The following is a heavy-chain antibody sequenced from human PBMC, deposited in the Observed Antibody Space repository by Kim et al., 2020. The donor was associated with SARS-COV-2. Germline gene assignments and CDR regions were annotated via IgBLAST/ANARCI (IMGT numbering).Heavy chain of an antibody. CDR2: IYYSGST. CDR1: GGSINNYY. CDR3: ARQSSGWYYLDY. D-gene: IGHD6-19*01. V-gene: IGHV4-59*08. J-gene: IGHJ4*02. Sequence: SETLSLTCTVSGGSINNYYWSWIRQPPGKGLEWIGYIYYSGSTNYNPSLKSRVTISVDTSKNQFSLKLSSVTAADTAVYYCARQSSGWYYLDYWGQGTRV.